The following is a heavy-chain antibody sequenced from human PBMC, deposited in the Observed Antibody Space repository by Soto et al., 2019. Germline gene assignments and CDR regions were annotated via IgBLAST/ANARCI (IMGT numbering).Heavy chain of an antibody. CDR3: VTSPEGTSGMRD. CDR1: GFTFSGYS. Sequence: EVQLVESGGGLVKPGGSLRLSCAASGFTFSGYSMNWVRQAPGKGLEWVSSISSTDRYIYYADSVRGRFTTSRYNAENSLYLQMNSLRVEDTAVYYGVTSPEGTSGMRDWGQGALVTVSS. CDR2: ISSTDRYI. V-gene: IGHV3-21*01. D-gene: IGHD1-1*01. J-gene: IGHJ4*02.